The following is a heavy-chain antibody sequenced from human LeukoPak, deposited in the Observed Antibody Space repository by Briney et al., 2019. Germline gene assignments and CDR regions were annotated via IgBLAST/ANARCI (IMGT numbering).Heavy chain of an antibody. J-gene: IGHJ5*02. CDR2: IRSTAKSI. D-gene: IGHD6-19*01. V-gene: IGHV3-48*03. CDR3: TRVKSGEVSGWPHVS. Sequence: GGTLRLSCAPSGFTSSTYEMNWVRQAPGKGLKWFPYIRSTAKSILYTTSMKGRFTTSRDNTKNSMYLQIDRLRAEQTSLFYFTRVKSGEVSGWPHVSWGEGALVTVSS. CDR1: GFTSSTYE.